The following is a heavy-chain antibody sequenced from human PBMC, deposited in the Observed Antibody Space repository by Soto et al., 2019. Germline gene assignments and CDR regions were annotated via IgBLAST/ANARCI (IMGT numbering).Heavy chain of an antibody. Sequence: QVQLVQSGAEVKKPGSSVKVSCKASGGTFSSYAISWVRQAPGQGLEWIGGIIPIFGTANYAQKFQGRVTITADESMSTAYMELSSLRFEDTAVYYCARGGYSGSYVYSYGMDVWGQGTTVTVSS. J-gene: IGHJ6*02. CDR1: GGTFSSYA. D-gene: IGHD1-26*01. V-gene: IGHV1-69*12. CDR3: ARGGYSGSYVYSYGMDV. CDR2: IIPIFGTA.